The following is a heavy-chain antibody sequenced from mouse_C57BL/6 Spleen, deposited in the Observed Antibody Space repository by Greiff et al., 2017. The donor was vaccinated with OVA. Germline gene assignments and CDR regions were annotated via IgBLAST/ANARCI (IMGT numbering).Heavy chain of an antibody. CDR1: GYTFTSYW. CDR3: ASGLGSYYGNYEFAD. J-gene: IGHJ3*01. CDR2: INPSNGGN. D-gene: IGHD2-1*01. V-gene: IGHV1-53*01. Sequence: QVQLQQPGTELVKPGASVKLSCKASGYTFTSYWMHWVKQRPGQGLEWIGNINPSNGGNNYNEKFKGKATLTVDKYSSTAYMQLSILTSEDSAVYYCASGLGSYYGNYEFADWGQGTLVTVSA.